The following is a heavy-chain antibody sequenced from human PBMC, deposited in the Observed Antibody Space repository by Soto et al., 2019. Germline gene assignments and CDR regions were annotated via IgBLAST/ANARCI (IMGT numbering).Heavy chain of an antibody. J-gene: IGHJ4*01. CDR1: GFTFSSYA. V-gene: IGHV3-23*01. CDR3: ANLYYYDSSGYSSPSDY. Sequence: GGSLRLSCAASGFTFSSYAMSWVRQAPGKGLEWVSAISGSGGSTYYADSVKGRFTISRDNSKNTLYLQMNSLRAEDTAVYYCANLYYYDSSGYSSPSDYWGHATMVPVYS. D-gene: IGHD3-22*01. CDR2: ISGSGGST.